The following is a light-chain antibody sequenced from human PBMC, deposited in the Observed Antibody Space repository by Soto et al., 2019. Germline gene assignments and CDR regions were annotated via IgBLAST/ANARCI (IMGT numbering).Light chain of an antibody. CDR1: QSVSSSY. Sequence: EIVLTQSPGTLSLSPGERATLSCRASQSVSSSYLAWYQQKPGQAPKLLIYGASSRATDIPGRFSGSGSGTDFALSISRLEPEDFAVHYCQHSGGPVGYSFGQGTKLEIK. CDR3: QHSGGPVGYS. CDR2: GAS. V-gene: IGKV3-20*01. J-gene: IGKJ2*03.